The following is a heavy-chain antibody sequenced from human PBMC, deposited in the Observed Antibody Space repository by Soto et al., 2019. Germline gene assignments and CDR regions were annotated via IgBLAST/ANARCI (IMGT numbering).Heavy chain of an antibody. V-gene: IGHV3-23*01. CDR3: AKDGGGAPIFGVVNNWFDP. CDR2: ISDSGDRT. D-gene: IGHD3-3*01. J-gene: IGHJ5*02. Sequence: GGSLRLSCASSGFTLSMSAVNWVRQAPGKGLEWVSYISDSGDRTYYADSVKGRFTISRDRSKNTVSLQMDSLRAEDTAVYYCAKDGGGAPIFGVVNNWFDPWGQGTLVTVSS. CDR1: GFTLSMSA.